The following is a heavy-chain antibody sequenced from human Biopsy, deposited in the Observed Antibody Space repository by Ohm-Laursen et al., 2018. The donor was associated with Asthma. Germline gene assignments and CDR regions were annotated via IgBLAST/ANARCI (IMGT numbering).Heavy chain of an antibody. CDR1: GFTFGDYW. J-gene: IGHJ1*01. Sequence: SLRLSCAAPGFTFGDYWMSWVRQVPGKGLEWVANIKHDGTEKNHVDSLKGRFTISRDNAKNSLYLQMNSLRAEDTAVYYCARTFHFWSPYHAEHYHLWGQGTLVTVPS. V-gene: IGHV3-7*01. D-gene: IGHD3-3*02. CDR2: IKHDGTEK. CDR3: ARTFHFWSPYHAEHYHL.